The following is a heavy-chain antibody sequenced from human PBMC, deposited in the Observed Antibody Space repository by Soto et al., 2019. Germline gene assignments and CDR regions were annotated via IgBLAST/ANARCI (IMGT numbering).Heavy chain of an antibody. CDR2: IYHSDTT. V-gene: IGHV4-59*11. CDR3: ARSQFGSFYRKYFDS. CDR1: GESIVGLPY. D-gene: IGHD1-26*01. Sequence: QVQLQESGPGLVKPSGTLSLTCSVSGESIVGLPYWNWIRQSPGQGLEWLRHIYHSDTTTYNPSFKSRVSMSVDTSKNQFSLTLNSVTTADTAVYYCARSQFGSFYRKYFDSWGPGIRVAVSS. J-gene: IGHJ4*02.